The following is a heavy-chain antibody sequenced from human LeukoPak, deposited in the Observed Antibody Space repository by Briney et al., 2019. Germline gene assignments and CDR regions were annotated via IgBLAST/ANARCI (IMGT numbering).Heavy chain of an antibody. CDR2: ISSSGITI. J-gene: IGHJ4*02. V-gene: IGHV3-11*04. CDR1: GFTFSDYY. CDR3: ARWRNTAMGKHFDY. D-gene: IGHD5-18*01. Sequence: PGGSLRLSCAASGFTFSDYYMSWIRQAPGKGLEWVSYISSSGITIYYADSVKGRFTISRDNAKNSLYLQMNSLRAEDTAVYYCARWRNTAMGKHFDYWGQGTLVTVSS.